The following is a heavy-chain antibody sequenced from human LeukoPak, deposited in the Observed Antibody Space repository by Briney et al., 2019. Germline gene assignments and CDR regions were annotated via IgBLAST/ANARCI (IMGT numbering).Heavy chain of an antibody. CDR1: GFTFSNAW. CDR2: INWNGGST. J-gene: IGHJ4*02. V-gene: IGHV3-20*04. Sequence: GGSLRLSCAASGFTFSNAWMSWVRQAPGKGLEWVSGINWNGGSTGYADSVKGRFTISRDNAKNSLYLQMNSLRAEDTALYYCAREYTYYYDSSGYYSPLAFDYWGQGTLVTVSS. D-gene: IGHD3-22*01. CDR3: AREYTYYYDSSGYYSPLAFDY.